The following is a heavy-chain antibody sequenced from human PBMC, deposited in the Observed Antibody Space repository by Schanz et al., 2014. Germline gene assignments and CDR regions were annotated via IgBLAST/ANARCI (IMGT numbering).Heavy chain of an antibody. D-gene: IGHD3-3*01. J-gene: IGHJ4*02. Sequence: EVQLVESGGIVVRPGGSLRLSCAASGFTFDDYTMHWIRQPPGKGLEWVSLISWNGGTTYYADSVKGRFTISRDNAKNSLYLQMNSLRAEDTAVYYCARDKGGYYPFDYWGQGTLVTVSS. CDR1: GFTFDDYT. V-gene: IGHV3-43*01. CDR2: ISWNGGTT. CDR3: ARDKGGYYPFDY.